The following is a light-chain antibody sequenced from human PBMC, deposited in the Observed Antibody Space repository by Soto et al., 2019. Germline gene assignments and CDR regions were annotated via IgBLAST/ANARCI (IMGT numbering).Light chain of an antibody. CDR3: QQRSSWPT. CDR1: QSVGSY. V-gene: IGKV3-11*01. J-gene: IGKJ3*01. Sequence: EIVLTQSTATLSLSPGERATLSCRASQSVGSYLAWYQRKPGQAPRLLIYDASNRATGIPARFSGSGSGTDFTLTINSLEPEDFAVYYCQQRSSWPTFGPGTKVDIK. CDR2: DAS.